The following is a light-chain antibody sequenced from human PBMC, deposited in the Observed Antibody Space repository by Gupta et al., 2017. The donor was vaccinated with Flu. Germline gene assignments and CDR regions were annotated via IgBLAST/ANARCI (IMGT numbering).Light chain of an antibody. CDR1: QSFTANY. V-gene: IGKV3-20*01. CDR3: QHYLNSPRT. CDR2: GAS. J-gene: IGKJ1*01. Sequence: GTLSLSPGERATLSCRASQSFTANYLAWYQQKPGQAPRLLIYGASSRATGIPDRFSGSGSGTDFTLTISRLEPEDSAVYYCQHYLNSPRTFGQGTKVEI.